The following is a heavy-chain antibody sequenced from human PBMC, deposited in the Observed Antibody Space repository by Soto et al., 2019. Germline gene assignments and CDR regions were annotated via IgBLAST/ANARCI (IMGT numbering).Heavy chain of an antibody. CDR1: GGSISSYY. V-gene: IGHV4-59*01. Sequence: SETLSLTCTVSGGSISSYYWSWIRQPPGKGLEWIGYIYYSGSTNYNPSLKSRVTISVDTSKNQFSLKLSSVTAADTAVYYCARVSGSSSWPLYYYYYYMDVWGKGTTVTVSS. D-gene: IGHD6-13*01. CDR2: IYYSGST. J-gene: IGHJ6*03. CDR3: ARVSGSSSWPLYYYYYYMDV.